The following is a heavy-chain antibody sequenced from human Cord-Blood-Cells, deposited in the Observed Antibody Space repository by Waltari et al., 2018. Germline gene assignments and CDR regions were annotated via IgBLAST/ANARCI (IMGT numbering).Heavy chain of an antibody. CDR2: ISGDGGST. CDR3: AKDIGGATTYYYYGMDV. CDR1: GFTFDDSA. D-gene: IGHD1-26*01. J-gene: IGHJ6*02. Sequence: EVQLVASGGAVVQPGGYLRLSCVASGFTFDDSAMHWVRQSPGQGLEWVSLISGDGGSTYYADSVKGRFTISRDNSKNSLYLQMNSLRAEDTALYYCAKDIGGATTYYYYGMDVWGQGTTVTVSS. V-gene: IGHV3-43D*03.